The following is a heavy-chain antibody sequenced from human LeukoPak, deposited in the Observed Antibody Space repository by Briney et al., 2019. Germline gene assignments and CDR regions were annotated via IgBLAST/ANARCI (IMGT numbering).Heavy chain of an antibody. V-gene: IGHV3-11*04. D-gene: IGHD3-22*01. CDR2: ISSSGNTR. Sequence: GGSLRLSCAASGFTFSDYYMSWIRQAPGKGLEWVSYISSSGNTRYYADSVKGRFTISRDNAKNSLYLQMNSLRAEDTAVYYCARADYYYDSSGYSYPDYWGQGTLVTVSS. CDR3: ARADYYYDSSGYSYPDY. J-gene: IGHJ4*02. CDR1: GFTFSDYY.